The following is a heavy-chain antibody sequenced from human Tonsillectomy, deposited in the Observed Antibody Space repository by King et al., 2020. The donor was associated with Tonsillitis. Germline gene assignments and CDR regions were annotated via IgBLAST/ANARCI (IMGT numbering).Heavy chain of an antibody. CDR3: TTYDYGGNYYYYGMDV. V-gene: IGHV3-15*01. CDR1: GFIFSNAW. CDR2: IKSKTDGGTT. Sequence: VQLVESGGGLVKPGGSLRLSCAASGFIFSNAWMSWVRQAPGKGLEWVGRIKSKTDGGTTDYAAPVKGRCTISRDDSKNTLYLQMNSLKTEDTAVYYCTTYDYGGNYYYYGMDVGGQGTTVTVSS. J-gene: IGHJ6*02. D-gene: IGHD4-23*01.